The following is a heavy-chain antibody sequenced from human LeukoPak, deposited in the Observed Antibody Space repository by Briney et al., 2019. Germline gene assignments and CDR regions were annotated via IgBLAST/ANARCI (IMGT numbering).Heavy chain of an antibody. D-gene: IGHD2-2*01. Sequence: ASVKVSRKASGGTFSSYAISWVRQAPGQGLEWMGGIIPIFGTANYAQKFQGRVTITADESTSTAYMELSSLRSEDTAVYYCARGGSSRALPHVWTSSSWGQGTLVTVSS. CDR2: IIPIFGTA. J-gene: IGHJ5*02. CDR3: ARGGSSRALPHVWTSSS. V-gene: IGHV1-69*13. CDR1: GGTFSSYA.